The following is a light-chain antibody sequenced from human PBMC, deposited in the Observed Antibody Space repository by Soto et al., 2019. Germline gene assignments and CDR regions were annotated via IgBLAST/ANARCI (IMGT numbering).Light chain of an antibody. J-gene: IGKJ4*01. Sequence: DIQMTQSPSTLSASVGDRVTITCRASQGISNWLAWYQQRPGKAPKLLIYDASSLESGVPSRFSGSGSGTEFNLTISSLQPDDFATYYCQQYDTYPLTFGGGTKVEIK. CDR3: QQYDTYPLT. V-gene: IGKV1-5*01. CDR2: DAS. CDR1: QGISNW.